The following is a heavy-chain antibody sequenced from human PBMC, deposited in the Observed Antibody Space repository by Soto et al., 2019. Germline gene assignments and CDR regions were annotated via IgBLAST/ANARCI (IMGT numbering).Heavy chain of an antibody. CDR1: GASISTSAYF. CDR2: IDSRENT. CDR3: SRRAPEGFDP. J-gene: IGHJ5*02. V-gene: IGHV4-39*01. Sequence: PSETLSLTCTVSGASISTSAYFWGWIRQLPGKGLEWIGSIDSRENTYFNPSLKSRVTMTVDTYNNQLSLNLSSVTATDTAVYYCSRRAPEGFDPWGQGTLVTVSS.